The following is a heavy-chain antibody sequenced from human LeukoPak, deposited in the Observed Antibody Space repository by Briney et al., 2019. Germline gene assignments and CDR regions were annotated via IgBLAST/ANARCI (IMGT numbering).Heavy chain of an antibody. Sequence: GGSLRLSCAASGFTFSSYAMSWVRQAPGKGLEWVSAISGSGGSTYYADSVKGRFTISRDNSKNTLYLQMNSLRAEDTAVYYCARQSSTYYGSGRPFDYWGQGTLVTVSS. CDR2: ISGSGGST. V-gene: IGHV3-23*01. D-gene: IGHD3-10*01. CDR3: ARQSSTYYGSGRPFDY. CDR1: GFTFSSYA. J-gene: IGHJ4*02.